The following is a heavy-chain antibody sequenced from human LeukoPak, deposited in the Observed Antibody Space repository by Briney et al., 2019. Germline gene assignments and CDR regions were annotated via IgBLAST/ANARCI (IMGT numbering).Heavy chain of an antibody. D-gene: IGHD4-17*01. CDR2: IYWSSSGT. V-gene: IGHV3-9*02. J-gene: IGHJ4*02. Sequence: PGGSLRLSCVVSGFNSEDHAMHWVRQAPGKGLEWVSGIYWSSSGTGYADSVKGRFTVSRDNSKNTLYLQMNSLRAEDTAVYYCARGRYGEPVWYYFDYWGQGTLVTVSS. CDR1: GFNSEDHA. CDR3: ARGRYGEPVWYYFDY.